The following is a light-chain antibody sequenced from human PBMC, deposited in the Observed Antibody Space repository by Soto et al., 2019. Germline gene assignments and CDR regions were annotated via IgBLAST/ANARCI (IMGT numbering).Light chain of an antibody. Sequence: EIVMTQSPATLSVSPGERATLSCRASQSVSSDLAWYQQKPGQAPRLLIYATSTRATGIPARFSGSGSGTEFTLTISSLQSEDFAVYFCQQYGSSRGTFGQGTKV. J-gene: IGKJ1*01. CDR2: ATS. V-gene: IGKV3-15*01. CDR3: QQYGSSRGT. CDR1: QSVSSD.